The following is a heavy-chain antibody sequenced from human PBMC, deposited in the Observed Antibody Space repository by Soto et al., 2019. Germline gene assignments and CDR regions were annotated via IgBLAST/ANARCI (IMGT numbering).Heavy chain of an antibody. CDR1: GGSISSSNW. CDR3: AGMSFTVFGEVIDNFYFYGMDV. CDR2: IYHSGST. V-gene: IGHV4-4*02. J-gene: IGHJ6*02. D-gene: IGHD3-3*01. Sequence: PSETLSLTCAVSGGSISSSNWWSWVREPPGKGLEWIGEIYHSGSTNYNPSLKSRVAISLDTSKNQFFLNLSSVTAADTAVYYCAGMSFTVFGEVIDNFYFYGMDVWGQGTTVTVSS.